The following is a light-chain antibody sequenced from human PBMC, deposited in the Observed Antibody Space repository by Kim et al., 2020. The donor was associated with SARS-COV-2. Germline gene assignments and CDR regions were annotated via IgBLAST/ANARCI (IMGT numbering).Light chain of an antibody. CDR2: KAW. CDR3: QQYRTYPRT. J-gene: IGKJ1*01. V-gene: IGKV1-5*03. Sequence: DIQMTQSPSSLSASVGDRVIITCRASQTISDRLAWYQQTPGKGPKLLIYKAWSLESGVPSRFSGGGSGTEFTLTIYSLQPDDFATYYCQQYRTYPRTFGQGTKVDIK. CDR1: QTISDR.